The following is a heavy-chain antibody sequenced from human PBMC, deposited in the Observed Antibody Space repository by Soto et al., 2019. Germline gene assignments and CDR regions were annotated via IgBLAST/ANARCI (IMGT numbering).Heavy chain of an antibody. V-gene: IGHV3-74*01. J-gene: IGHJ4*02. CDR3: VGDSHGDY. CDR2: IDHDGPT. Sequence: EVQLVESGGDLVQPGGSLRLSCAGSGFTFSNYWMHWVRQAPGKGLEWVSRIDHDGPTDYADSVRGRFTISRDNAENTLYLQMNSLSPEDTAVYYCVGDSHGDYWGQGTLVTVSS. CDR1: GFTFSNYW.